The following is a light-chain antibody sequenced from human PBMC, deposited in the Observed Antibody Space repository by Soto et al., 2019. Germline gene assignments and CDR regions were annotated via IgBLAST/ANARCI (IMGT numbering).Light chain of an antibody. CDR3: CSYTGSSTPYV. J-gene: IGLJ1*01. V-gene: IGLV2-14*01. Sequence: QSALTQPASVSGSPGQSITISCTGTSSDVGGYNYVSWYQQLPGKAPKLMIYEVSNRPSGVSNRFSGSKSGNTASLTISGLQAEDEADYYCCSYTGSSTPYVFGTGTKLTVL. CDR2: EVS. CDR1: SSDVGGYNY.